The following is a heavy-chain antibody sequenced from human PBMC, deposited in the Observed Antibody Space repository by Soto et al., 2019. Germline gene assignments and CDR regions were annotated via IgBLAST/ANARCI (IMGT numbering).Heavy chain of an antibody. CDR2: INHSGST. Sequence: PSETLSLTCALYVGSFIGYYWSWIRQPPGKGLEWIGEINHSGSTNYNPSLKRRVTISVDTSKNQFSLKLSSVTAADTAVYYCARFPSDYWGPGTLVTVSS. V-gene: IGHV4-34*01. CDR1: VGSFIGYY. J-gene: IGHJ4*02. CDR3: ARFPSDY.